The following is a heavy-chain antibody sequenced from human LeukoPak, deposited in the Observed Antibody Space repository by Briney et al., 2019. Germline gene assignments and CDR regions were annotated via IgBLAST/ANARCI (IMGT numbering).Heavy chain of an antibody. CDR3: ARAVSVYDILTTTRGWFDP. V-gene: IGHV3-48*01. Sequence: GGSLRLSCAASGFTFSSYSMNWVRQAPGKGLEWVSYISSSSSTIYYADSVKGRFTISRDNAKNSLYLQMNSLRAEDTAVYYCARAVSVYDILTTTRGWFDPWGQGTLVTVSS. J-gene: IGHJ5*02. CDR2: ISSSSSTI. CDR1: GFTFSSYS. D-gene: IGHD3-9*01.